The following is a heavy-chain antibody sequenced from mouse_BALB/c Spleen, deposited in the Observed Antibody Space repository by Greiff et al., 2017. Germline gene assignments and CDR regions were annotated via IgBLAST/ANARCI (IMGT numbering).Heavy chain of an antibody. J-gene: IGHJ4*01. CDR2: ISSGSSTI. V-gene: IGHV5-17*02. D-gene: IGHD3-1*01. CDR1: GFTFSSFG. CDR3: ARSGGDYAMDY. Sequence: EVKVVESGGGLVQPGGSRKLSCAASGFTFSSFGMHWVRQAPEKGLEWVAYISSGSSTIYYADTVKGRFTISRDNPKNTLFLQMTSLRSEDTAMYYCARSGGDYAMDYWGQGTSVTVSS.